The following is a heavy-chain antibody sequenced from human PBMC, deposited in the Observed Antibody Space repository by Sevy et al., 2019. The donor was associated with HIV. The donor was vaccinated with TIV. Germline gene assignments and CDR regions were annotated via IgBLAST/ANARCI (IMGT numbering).Heavy chain of an antibody. V-gene: IGHV3-33*01. J-gene: IGHJ2*01. CDR2: IFSDANIK. CDR1: GFTFSNYG. D-gene: IGHD1-26*01. Sequence: GGSLRLSCAASGFTFSNYGMHWVRQAPSKGLEWVGAIFSDANIKYYVDSVKGRFAISRDNSKNTVYLQMNSLRAEDTAVYSCARESGSNWYFDLWGRGTPVTVSS. CDR3: ARESGSNWYFDL.